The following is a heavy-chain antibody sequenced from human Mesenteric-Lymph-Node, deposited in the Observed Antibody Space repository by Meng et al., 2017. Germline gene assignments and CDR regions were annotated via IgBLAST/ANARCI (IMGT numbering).Heavy chain of an antibody. CDR3: ARENYGDPLTDY. D-gene: IGHD4-17*01. CDR2: INQDGSQK. Sequence: GESLKISCAASGFTFSSYWMSWVRQAPGKGLEWVANINQDGSQKYYVDSVKGRFAISRDNGERSLYLQMNSLRAEDTAVYYCARENYGDPLTDYWGQGTLVTVSS. V-gene: IGHV3-7*01. J-gene: IGHJ4*02. CDR1: GFTFSSYW.